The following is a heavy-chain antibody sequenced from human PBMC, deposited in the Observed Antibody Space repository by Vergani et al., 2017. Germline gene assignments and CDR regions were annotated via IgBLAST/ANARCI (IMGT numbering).Heavy chain of an antibody. D-gene: IGHD3-22*01. V-gene: IGHV1-69-2*01. CDR2: VDPEDGET. Sequence: EVQLVQSGAEVKKPGATMKISCKVSGYTFTDHYMHWVKQAPGKGLEWMGLVDPEDGETIYAEKFKGRVTIAADTSTDTAHLELSSLRSEDTAVYYCARGYDSSGYWYYYYYGMDVWGQGTTVTVSS. CDR1: GYTFTDHY. J-gene: IGHJ6*02. CDR3: ARGYDSSGYWYYYYYGMDV.